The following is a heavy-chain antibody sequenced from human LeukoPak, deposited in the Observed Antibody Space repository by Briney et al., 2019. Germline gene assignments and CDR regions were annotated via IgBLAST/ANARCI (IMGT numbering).Heavy chain of an antibody. J-gene: IGHJ4*02. CDR1: GGSISSGSYY. V-gene: IGHV4-61*02. CDR3: ARDSLGLRLGELSPN. D-gene: IGHD3-16*02. Sequence: SETLSLTCTVSGGSISSGSYYWSWIRQPAGKGLEWIGRIYTSGSTYYNPSLESRVTISVDTSKNQFSLKLSSVTAADTAVYYCARDSLGLRLGELSPNWGQGTLVTVSS. CDR2: IYTSGST.